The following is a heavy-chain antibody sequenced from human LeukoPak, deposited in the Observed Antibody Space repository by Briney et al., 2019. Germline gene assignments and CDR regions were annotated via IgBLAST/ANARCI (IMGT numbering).Heavy chain of an antibody. CDR3: YWEGS. J-gene: IGHJ4*02. Sequence: GGSLRLSCAASGFTFSSYWMHWVRQGPGKGLVWVSRINSDGSSTSYADSVKGRFTISGDNAKNTLYLQMNSLRVEDTAVYYCYWEGSWGQGTLVTVSS. CDR2: INSDGSST. V-gene: IGHV3-74*01. CDR1: GFTFSSYW. D-gene: IGHD1-26*01.